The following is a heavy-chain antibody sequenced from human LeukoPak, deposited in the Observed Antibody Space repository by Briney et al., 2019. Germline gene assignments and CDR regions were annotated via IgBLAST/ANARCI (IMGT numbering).Heavy chain of an antibody. CDR2: MSLYNGNT. D-gene: IGHD3-3*01. J-gene: IGHJ4*02. CDR3: ARGDFWSGYSGYYFDY. CDR1: GYTFTSYD. V-gene: IGHV1-18*01. Sequence: GASXXVSCKASGYTFTSYDISWVGQAPGQGVEGRGWMSLYNGNTKYEKKLQGRGTKTTDTATRTAYMELRSLRSDDTAVYYCARGDFWSGYSGYYFDYWGQGTLVTVSS.